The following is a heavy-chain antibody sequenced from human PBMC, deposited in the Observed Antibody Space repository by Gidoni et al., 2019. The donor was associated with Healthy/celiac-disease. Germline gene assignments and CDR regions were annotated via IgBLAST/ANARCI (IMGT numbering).Heavy chain of an antibody. CDR2: IKHSGST. V-gene: IGHV4-34*01. Sequence: QVQLQQWGAGLFKPSETLSLTCAVYGGSFSGYSWSWIRQPPGKGLEWIGEIKHSGSTKYNPSLKSRVTISVDTSKNQFSLKLSSVTAADTAVYYCARGGYANRYYYYGMDVWGQGTTVTVSS. J-gene: IGHJ6*02. CDR3: ARGGYANRYYYYGMDV. D-gene: IGHD1-1*01. CDR1: GGSFSGYS.